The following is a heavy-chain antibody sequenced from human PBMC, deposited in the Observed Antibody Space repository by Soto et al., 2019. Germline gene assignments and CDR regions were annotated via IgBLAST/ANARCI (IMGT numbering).Heavy chain of an antibody. CDR3: ATDRFGAGYSTTFDY. V-gene: IGHV3-30*03. D-gene: IGHD5-18*01. CDR1: GFTFSSYG. J-gene: IGHJ4*02. Sequence: QVQLVESGGGVVQPGRSLRLSCAASGFTFSSYGMHWVRQAPGKGLEWVAVISYDGSNKYYADSVKGRFTISRDNSKNTLYLQMNSLRAEDTAVYYCATDRFGAGYSTTFDYWGQGTLVTVSS. CDR2: ISYDGSNK.